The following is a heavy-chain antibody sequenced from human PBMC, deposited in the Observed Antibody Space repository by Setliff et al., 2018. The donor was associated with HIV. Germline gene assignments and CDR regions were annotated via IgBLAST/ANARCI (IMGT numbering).Heavy chain of an antibody. J-gene: IGHJ4*02. V-gene: IGHV4-38-2*02. Sequence: SETLSLTCNVSGYSISSGYYWGWIRRFPGMGLQRIGRTYHGGTTNYNPALRSRVTISSDASKNQVFLRLKSVSAADTAVYFCARDRALRFSQSPSSHYFDSWGQGTLVTVSS. CDR3: ARDRALRFSQSPSSHYFDS. D-gene: IGHD3-3*01. CDR2: TYHGGTT. CDR1: GYSISSGYY.